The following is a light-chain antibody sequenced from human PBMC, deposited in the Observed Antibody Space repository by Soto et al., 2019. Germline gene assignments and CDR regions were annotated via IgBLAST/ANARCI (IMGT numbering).Light chain of an antibody. CDR2: DTS. CDR3: QQYNNWPTWT. Sequence: EIMMTQSPATLSVSPGERATLSCRASQSVGRNLAWYQQKPGQAPRLLIYDTSTRATSVPARFSGSVSGTEFTLTISSLQSEDFAVYYCQQYNNWPTWTFGQGTKVDIK. CDR1: QSVGRN. J-gene: IGKJ1*01. V-gene: IGKV3-15*01.